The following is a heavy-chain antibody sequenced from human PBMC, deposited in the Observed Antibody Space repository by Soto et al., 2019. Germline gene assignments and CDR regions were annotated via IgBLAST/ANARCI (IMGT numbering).Heavy chain of an antibody. Sequence: SVKVSCKASGCTFSSYAISWVRQAPGQGLEWMGGIIPIFGTANYAQKFQGRVTITADKSTSTAYMELSSLRSEDTAVYYCARPITTAGAYGMDVWGQGTTVTVSS. J-gene: IGHJ6*02. D-gene: IGHD1-1*01. CDR2: IIPIFGTA. CDR1: GCTFSSYA. CDR3: ARPITTAGAYGMDV. V-gene: IGHV1-69*06.